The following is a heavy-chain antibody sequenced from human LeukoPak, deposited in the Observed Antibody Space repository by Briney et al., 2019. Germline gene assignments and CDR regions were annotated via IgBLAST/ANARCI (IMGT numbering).Heavy chain of an antibody. Sequence: GRSLRLSCAASGFTFSSYGMHWVRQAPGKGLEWVAVISYDGSNKYYADSVKGRFTISRDNSKNTLYLQMNSLRAEDTAVYYCATVGIQLWLTTPGTGWGQGTLVTVSS. CDR2: ISYDGSNK. CDR3: ATVGIQLWLTTPGTG. V-gene: IGHV3-30*03. D-gene: IGHD5-18*01. J-gene: IGHJ4*02. CDR1: GFTFSSYG.